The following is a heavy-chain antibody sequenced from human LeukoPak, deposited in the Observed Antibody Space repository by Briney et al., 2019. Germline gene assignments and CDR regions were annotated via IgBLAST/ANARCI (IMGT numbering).Heavy chain of an antibody. V-gene: IGHV4-59*01. D-gene: IGHD6-6*01. Sequence: SETLSLTCTVSGGSISSYYWSWIRQPPGKGLERIGYIYYSGNTNYNPSLKSRVTISVDTSKNQFSLKLTSVTAADTAVYYCASAYSRSYGFYYYMDVWGKGTTVTVSS. CDR3: ASAYSRSYGFYYYMDV. J-gene: IGHJ6*03. CDR1: GGSISSYY. CDR2: IYYSGNT.